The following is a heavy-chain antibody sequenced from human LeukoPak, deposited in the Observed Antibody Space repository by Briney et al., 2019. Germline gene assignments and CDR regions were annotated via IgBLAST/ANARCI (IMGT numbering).Heavy chain of an antibody. D-gene: IGHD2-2*01. CDR1: GGSVSSSSYY. V-gene: IGHV4-61*01. CDR2: IYYSGST. CDR3: ARDNRQLGYCSSTSCYYFDY. J-gene: IGHJ4*02. Sequence: SSETLSLTCTVSGGSVSSSSYYWSWIRQPPGKGLEWIGYIYYSGSTNYNPSLKSRVTISVDTSKNQFSLKLSSVTAADTAVYYCARDNRQLGYCSSTSCYYFDYWGQGTLVTVSS.